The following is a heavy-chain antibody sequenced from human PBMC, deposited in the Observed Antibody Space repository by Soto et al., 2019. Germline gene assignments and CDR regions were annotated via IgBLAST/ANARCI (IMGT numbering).Heavy chain of an antibody. V-gene: IGHV4-34*01. D-gene: IGHD2-21*02. CDR3: ARLNWNCGRDCYIDS. Sequence: SETLSLTCAVYGGSFSYYYWSWILQAPGMGLEWIGEINHSGSTNYNPSLKSRVTISIDTSKNQFSLRLSSVTAADAAVYYCARLNWNCGRDCYIDSWGPGILVTVSS. J-gene: IGHJ4*02. CDR1: GGSFSYYY. CDR2: INHSGST.